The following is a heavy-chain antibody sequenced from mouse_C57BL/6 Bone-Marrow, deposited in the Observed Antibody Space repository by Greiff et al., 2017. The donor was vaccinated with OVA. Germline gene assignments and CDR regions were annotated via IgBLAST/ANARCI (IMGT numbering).Heavy chain of an antibody. CDR3: ARDYYGNYDYFDY. J-gene: IGHJ2*01. Sequence: VQLQQSGAELMQPGASVKLSCKAPGYTFTGYWIECVKPRPGPGLEWIGEILPGSGRTNYNEKFKGKATFTADTSSNTAYMQLSSLTTEDSAIEYCARDYYGNYDYFDYWGQGTTLTVSS. CDR1: GYTFTGYW. V-gene: IGHV1-9*01. CDR2: ILPGSGRT. D-gene: IGHD2-1*01.